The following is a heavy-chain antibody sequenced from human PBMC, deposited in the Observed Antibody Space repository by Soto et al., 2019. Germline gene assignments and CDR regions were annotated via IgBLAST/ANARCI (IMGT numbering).Heavy chain of an antibody. D-gene: IGHD6-19*01. J-gene: IGHJ4*02. V-gene: IGHV4-31*03. Sequence: QVQLQESGPGLVKPSQTLSLTCTVSGGSISSGGYYWSWLRQHPGKGLEWIGYIFDSGTTHYNPSLKSRVPTSVDPSKSHFSLRLTSVTATDTAVYYCASQASGWYPDYWGQGTLVTVSS. CDR1: GGSISSGGYY. CDR3: ASQASGWYPDY. CDR2: IFDSGTT.